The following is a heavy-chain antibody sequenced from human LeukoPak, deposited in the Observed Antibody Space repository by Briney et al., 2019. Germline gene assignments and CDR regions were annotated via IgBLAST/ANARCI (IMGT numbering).Heavy chain of an antibody. CDR2: IDPSDSYT. V-gene: IGHV5-10-1*01. D-gene: IGHD6-19*01. CDR1: GSIFTSYW. CDR3: ARRSSGWYDFDY. Sequence: PGEALRISCKGSGSIFTSYWISWARPMPGKGLEWMGRIDPSDSYTNYSPSFQGHVTISADKSISTAYLQWSSLKASDTAMYYCARRSSGWYDFDYWGQGTLVTVSS. J-gene: IGHJ4*02.